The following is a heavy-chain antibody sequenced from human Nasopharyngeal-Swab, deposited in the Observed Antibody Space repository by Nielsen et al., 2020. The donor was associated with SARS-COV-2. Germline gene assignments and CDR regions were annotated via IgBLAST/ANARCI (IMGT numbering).Heavy chain of an antibody. CDR2: FDPEDGET. CDR1: GYTLTELS. D-gene: IGHD3-10*01. Sequence: ASVKVSCKVSGYTLTELSMHWVRQAPGKGLEWMGGFDPEDGETIYAQKFQGRVTMTEDTSTDTAYMELSSLRSEDTAVYYCATGFAITMVRGVRYYYYDMDVWGQGTTVTVSS. CDR3: ATGFAITMVRGVRYYYYDMDV. V-gene: IGHV1-24*01. J-gene: IGHJ6*02.